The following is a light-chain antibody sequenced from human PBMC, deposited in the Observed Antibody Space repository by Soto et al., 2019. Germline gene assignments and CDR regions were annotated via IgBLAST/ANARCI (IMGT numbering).Light chain of an antibody. Sequence: EIVLTQSPGTLSLSPGDSATLSCRASQSVISTFLAWYQHKPGRPPRLLIHGASSRATGIPDRFTGSGSGTDFTLTISRLEPEDFAVYYCQQYGSSPIFSFGPGTKVDIK. CDR2: GAS. CDR1: QSVISTF. CDR3: QQYGSSPIFS. J-gene: IGKJ3*01. V-gene: IGKV3-20*01.